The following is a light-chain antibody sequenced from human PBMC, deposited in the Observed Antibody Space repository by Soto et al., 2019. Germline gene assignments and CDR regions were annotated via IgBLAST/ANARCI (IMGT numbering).Light chain of an antibody. CDR2: RAS. CDR3: QQYNSFPT. Sequence: DIQMTQSPSTLSASVGDRVTSTCRASHSISSWLAWYQQKPGKAPNLLIYRASSLESGVPSRFSGSGSGTEFTLTISSLQPDDFATYYCQQYNSFPTFGQGTQVEIK. V-gene: IGKV1-5*03. J-gene: IGKJ1*01. CDR1: HSISSW.